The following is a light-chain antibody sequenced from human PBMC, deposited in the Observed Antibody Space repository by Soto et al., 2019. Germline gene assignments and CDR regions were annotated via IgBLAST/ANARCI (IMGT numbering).Light chain of an antibody. Sequence: EIVLTQSPGTLSFSPGEKATLSCRASQSVSSSYLAWYQQKPGQAPRLLIFDASSRATGIPDRFSGSGSGTDFTLTISRLEPEDFAVYFCRQYGSSPLTFGGGTKVDIK. CDR1: QSVSSSY. CDR2: DAS. J-gene: IGKJ4*01. V-gene: IGKV3-20*01. CDR3: RQYGSSPLT.